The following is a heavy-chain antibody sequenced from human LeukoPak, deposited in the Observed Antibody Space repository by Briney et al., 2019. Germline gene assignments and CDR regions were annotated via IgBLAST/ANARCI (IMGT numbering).Heavy chain of an antibody. J-gene: IGHJ4*02. D-gene: IGHD5-18*01. Sequence: ASVKVSCKASGGTFSSYAISWVRQAPGQGLEWMGGIIPIFGTATYAQKFQGRVTITTDESTSTAYMELSSLRSEDTAVYYCARGYSYGYNSLAYWGQGTLVIVSS. V-gene: IGHV1-69*05. CDR2: IIPIFGTA. CDR1: GGTFSSYA. CDR3: ARGYSYGYNSLAY.